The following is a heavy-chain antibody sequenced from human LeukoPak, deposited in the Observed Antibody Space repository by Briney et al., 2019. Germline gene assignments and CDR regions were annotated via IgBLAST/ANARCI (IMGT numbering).Heavy chain of an antibody. Sequence: PGGSLRLSCAASGFTFSDYYMSWIRQAPGKGLEWVSYISSSGSTIYYADSVKGRFTISRDNAKNSLYLQMNSLRAEDTAVYYCARNRQQYYYDSSGNDRFDYWGQGTLVTVSS. CDR1: GFTFSDYY. J-gene: IGHJ4*02. V-gene: IGHV3-11*04. CDR3: ARNRQQYYYDSSGNDRFDY. D-gene: IGHD3-22*01. CDR2: ISSSGSTI.